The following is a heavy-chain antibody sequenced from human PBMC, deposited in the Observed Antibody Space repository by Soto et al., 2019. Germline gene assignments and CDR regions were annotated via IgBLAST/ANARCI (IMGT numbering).Heavy chain of an antibody. CDR3: ARARSSRMATIVKYFDY. J-gene: IGHJ4*02. V-gene: IGHV1-69*13. D-gene: IGHD5-12*01. CDR2: IIPIFGTA. CDR1: GGTFSSYA. Sequence: SVKVSCKASGGTFSSYAISWVRQAPGQGLEWMGGIIPIFGTANYAQKFQGRVTITADESTSTAYMELSSLRSEDTAVYYCARARSSRMATIVKYFDYWGQGTLVTVSS.